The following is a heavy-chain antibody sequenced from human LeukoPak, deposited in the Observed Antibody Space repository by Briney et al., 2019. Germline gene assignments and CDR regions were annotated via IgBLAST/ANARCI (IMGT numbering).Heavy chain of an antibody. V-gene: IGHV3-48*01. Sequence: GGSLRLSCAASGFTFSGYSMTWVRQPPGKGLEWVSYISSTSSTLLYTDSVKGRFIISRDNAKNSLYLQMNSLRAEDTAVYYCARESAYAFDYWGQGILVIVSS. D-gene: IGHD5-12*01. J-gene: IGHJ4*02. CDR1: GFTFSGYS. CDR3: ARESAYAFDY. CDR2: ISSTSSTL.